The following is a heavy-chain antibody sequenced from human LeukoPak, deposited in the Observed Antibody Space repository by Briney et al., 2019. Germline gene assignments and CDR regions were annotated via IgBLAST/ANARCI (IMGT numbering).Heavy chain of an antibody. Sequence: GGSLRLSCAASGFTFSDHYMDWVRQAPGKGLEWVGRTRNKANSYTTEYAASVKGRFTISRDDSKNSLYLQMNSLKTEDTAVYYCALVRVGGLRYDSSGYRSDAFDIWGQGTMVTVSS. CDR3: ALVRVGGLRYDSSGYRSDAFDI. V-gene: IGHV3-72*01. CDR2: TRNKANSYTT. D-gene: IGHD3-22*01. CDR1: GFTFSDHY. J-gene: IGHJ3*02.